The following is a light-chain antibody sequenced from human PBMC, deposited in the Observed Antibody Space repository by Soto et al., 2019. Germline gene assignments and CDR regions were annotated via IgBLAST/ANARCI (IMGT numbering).Light chain of an antibody. V-gene: IGLV2-23*01. Sequence: QSALTQLASVSGSPGQSITISCTGTSSDVVFYNLVSWYQQHPGKAPKLMIYEGSKRPSGVSTRFSGSKSGNTASLTISGLQAEDEADYYCCSYAGTNTYLFGTATKLTVL. CDR1: SSDVVFYNL. CDR2: EGS. J-gene: IGLJ1*01. CDR3: CSYAGTNTYL.